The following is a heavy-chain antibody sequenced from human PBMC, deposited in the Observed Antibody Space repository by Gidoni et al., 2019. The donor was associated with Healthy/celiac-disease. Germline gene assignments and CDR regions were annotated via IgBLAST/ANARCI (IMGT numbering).Heavy chain of an antibody. CDR2: ISYDGSNK. CDR1: GFTFSSYA. V-gene: IGHV3-30*04. D-gene: IGHD1-1*01. CDR3: ARSTKGPHYYYYGMDV. J-gene: IGHJ6*02. Sequence: QVQLVESGGGVVQPGRSLSLSCAASGFTFSSYAMHWVRQAPGKGLEWVAVISYDGSNKYYADSVKGRFTISRDNSKNTLYLQMNSLRAEDTAVYYCARSTKGPHYYYYGMDVWGQGTTVTVSS.